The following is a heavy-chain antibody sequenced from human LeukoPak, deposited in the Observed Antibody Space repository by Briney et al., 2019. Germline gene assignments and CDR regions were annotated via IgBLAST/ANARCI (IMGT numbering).Heavy chain of an antibody. J-gene: IGHJ4*02. CDR2: ISDSGGYT. Sequence: GSLRLSCAASGFTFSSYAMSWVRQAPGKGLEWVSVISDSGGYTYYADSVKGRFTISRDNSKNTLYLQMNSLRAEDTAVYYCAKAYCSSNRCYFFDYWGQGTLVTVSS. D-gene: IGHD2-2*01. V-gene: IGHV3-23*01. CDR1: GFTFSSYA. CDR3: AKAYCSSNRCYFFDY.